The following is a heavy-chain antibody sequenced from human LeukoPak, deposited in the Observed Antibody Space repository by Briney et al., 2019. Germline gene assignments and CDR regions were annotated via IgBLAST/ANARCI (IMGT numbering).Heavy chain of an antibody. D-gene: IGHD1-14*01. Sequence: PGGSLRLSCAASEFTFSDNYMSWIRQAPGKGLEWVSYISSSGIHTEYAYSVKGRFTISGDNAKNSLYLQMISLRAEDTAVYYCARGALMAPGLFDYWGQGTLVTVSS. V-gene: IGHV3-11*05. CDR3: ARGALMAPGLFDY. CDR1: EFTFSDNY. CDR2: ISSSGIHT. J-gene: IGHJ4*02.